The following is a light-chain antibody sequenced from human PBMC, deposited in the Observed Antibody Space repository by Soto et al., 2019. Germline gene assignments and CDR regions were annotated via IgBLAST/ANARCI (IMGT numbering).Light chain of an antibody. CDR1: QSISTY. Sequence: DIQMTQSPSTLSASVGDRVTITCWASQSISTYLAWYQQTPGRAPKLLSYAASTLESGVQSRFSGSGSGTDYTLTIRCLQSEEFATDFCKQYYSYPITVGQGTRLENK. CDR3: KQYYSYPIT. V-gene: IGKV1-5*01. J-gene: IGKJ5*01. CDR2: AAS.